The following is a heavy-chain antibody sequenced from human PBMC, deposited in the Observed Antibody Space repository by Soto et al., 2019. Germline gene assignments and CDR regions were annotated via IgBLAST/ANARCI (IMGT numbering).Heavy chain of an antibody. CDR3: ARHVPVTTGGIPVYYGMDV. J-gene: IGHJ6*02. D-gene: IGHD4-4*01. V-gene: IGHV4-59*08. CDR2: IYYSGST. CDR1: GGSISSYY. Sequence: SETLSLTCTVSGGSISSYYWSWIRQPPGKGLEWIGYIYYSGSTNYNPSLKSRVTISVDTSKNQFSLKLSSVTAADTAVYYCARHVPVTTGGIPVYYGMDVWGQGTTVTVSS.